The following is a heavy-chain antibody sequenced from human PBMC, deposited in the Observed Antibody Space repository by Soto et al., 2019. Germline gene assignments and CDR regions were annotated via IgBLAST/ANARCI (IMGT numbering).Heavy chain of an antibody. Sequence: ASVKVSCKASGYTFTSYGISWVRQAPGQGLEWMGWISAYNGNTNYAQKLQGRVTMTTDTSTSTAYMELRSLRSDDTAVYYCARDHPCYYCPYYYYSMDVSGKEPTVTVSS. CDR1: GYTFTSYG. CDR3: ARDHPCYYCPYYYYSMDV. CDR2: ISAYNGNT. J-gene: IGHJ6*03. D-gene: IGHD3-22*01. V-gene: IGHV1-18*01.